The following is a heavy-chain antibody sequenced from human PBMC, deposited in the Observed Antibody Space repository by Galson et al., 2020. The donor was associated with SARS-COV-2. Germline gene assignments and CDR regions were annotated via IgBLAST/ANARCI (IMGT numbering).Heavy chain of an antibody. J-gene: IGHJ4*02. V-gene: IGHV3-48*02. CDR1: GFTFSSNS. CDR3: TRATPTPGY. Sequence: GGSLRLSCAASGFTFSSNSMHWVRQGPGKGLEWVSYISSVGSATNYADSVKGRFTISRHNVMNSLYLQMNSLRDEDTAVYYCTRATPTPGYWGQGTLVTVSS. CDR2: ISSVGSAT.